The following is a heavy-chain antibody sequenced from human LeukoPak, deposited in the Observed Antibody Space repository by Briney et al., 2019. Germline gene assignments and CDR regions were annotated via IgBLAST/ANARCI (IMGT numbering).Heavy chain of an antibody. V-gene: IGHV3-23*01. CDR3: AKGDLKDGGLDYFSD. CDR2: ISGTGGST. D-gene: IGHD2-15*01. J-gene: IGHJ4*02. CDR1: RFTFSSYA. Sequence: GGSLRLSCAASRFTFSSYAMSWVRQAPGKGLEWVSSISGTGGSTYYANSVKGRFTISRDNSKNALSLQMNSLRAEDTAVYYCAKGDLKDGGLDYFSDWGQGTLVTVSS.